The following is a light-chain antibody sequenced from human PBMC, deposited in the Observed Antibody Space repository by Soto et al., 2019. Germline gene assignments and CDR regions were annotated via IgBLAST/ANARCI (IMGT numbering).Light chain of an antibody. CDR1: QSVRTN. Sequence: EIVLTQSPCTLSLSPGERVTLSCRASQSVRTNLAWYQHKSGQAPRLFIYGATARATGIPARFSGSGAGTEFTLTISSLQSEDFAVYYCQQYNDWSPITFGQGTRLEIK. J-gene: IGKJ5*01. CDR2: GAT. CDR3: QQYNDWSPIT. V-gene: IGKV3-15*01.